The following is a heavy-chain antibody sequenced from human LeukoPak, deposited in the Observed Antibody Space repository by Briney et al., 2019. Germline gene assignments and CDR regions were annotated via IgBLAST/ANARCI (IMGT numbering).Heavy chain of an antibody. Sequence: GGSLRLSCAASGFTFSSYSMNWVRQAPGKGLEWVSFISSSRSYIYYADSVKGRFTISRDNAKNSLYLHMNSLRAEDTAVYYCAKRYGTSGFNWFDPWGQGTLVTVSS. CDR3: AKRYGTSGFNWFDP. J-gene: IGHJ5*02. CDR2: ISSSRSYI. V-gene: IGHV3-21*04. CDR1: GFTFSSYS. D-gene: IGHD6-19*01.